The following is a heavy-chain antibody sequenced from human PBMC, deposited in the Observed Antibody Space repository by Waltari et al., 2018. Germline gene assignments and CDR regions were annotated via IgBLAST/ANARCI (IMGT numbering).Heavy chain of an antibody. J-gene: IGHJ3*02. CDR1: TYSSNRGYY. D-gene: IGHD1-26*01. V-gene: IGHV4-38-2*02. CDR2: IYHSGST. CDR3: ARDLEWELLLNAFDI. Sequence: QLLLQESGRGLLKPSATLSRSSAVSTYSSNRGYYWGCIRLTPGKGLEWIGSIYHSGSTYYNPSLKSRVTISVDTSKNQFSLELSSVTAADTAVYYCARDLEWELLLNAFDIWGQGTMVTVSS.